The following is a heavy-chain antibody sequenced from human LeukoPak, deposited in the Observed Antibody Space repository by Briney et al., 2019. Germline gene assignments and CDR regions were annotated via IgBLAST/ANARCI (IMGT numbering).Heavy chain of an antibody. Sequence: ASVKVSCKASGYTFTSYGISWVRQAPGQGLEWMGWISAYNGNTNYARKLQGRVTMTTDTSTSTAYMELRSLRSDDTAVYYCARDEGTYYYDSSGYLFYYYGMDVWGQGTTVTVSS. CDR3: ARDEGTYYYDSSGYLFYYYGMDV. CDR2: ISAYNGNT. CDR1: GYTFTSYG. V-gene: IGHV1-18*01. D-gene: IGHD3-22*01. J-gene: IGHJ6*02.